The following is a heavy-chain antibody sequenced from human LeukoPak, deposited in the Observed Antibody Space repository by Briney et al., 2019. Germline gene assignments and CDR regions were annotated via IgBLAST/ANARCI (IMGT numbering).Heavy chain of an antibody. J-gene: IGHJ3*02. Sequence: SETLSLTCTVSGGSSSDTTYYWAWIRQPPGKGLEWIGSIYFSETKYNPPLKSRITISGDTSKNQFSLKLSSVTAADTAVYYCASPSKLVISRGGFDIWGQGTMVTVSA. D-gene: IGHD3-22*01. CDR3: ASPSKLVISRGGFDI. V-gene: IGHV4-39*01. CDR1: GGSSSDTTYY. CDR2: IYFSET.